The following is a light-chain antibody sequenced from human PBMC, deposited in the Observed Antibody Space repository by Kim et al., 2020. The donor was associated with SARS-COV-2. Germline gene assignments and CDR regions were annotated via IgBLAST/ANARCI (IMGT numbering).Light chain of an antibody. CDR2: GAS. Sequence: ASVGDRVTITCRAGQSIGTFLNWYQHKPGKAPQLLIFGASSLQSGVPSRFSGSGSGTDFTLIISSLQPEDSATYYCQQSYTTPRFTFGQGTKLEI. CDR1: QSIGTF. V-gene: IGKV1-39*01. CDR3: QQSYTTPRFT. J-gene: IGKJ2*01.